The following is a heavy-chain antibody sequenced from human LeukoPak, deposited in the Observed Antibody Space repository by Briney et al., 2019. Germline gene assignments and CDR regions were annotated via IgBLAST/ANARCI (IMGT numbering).Heavy chain of an antibody. J-gene: IGHJ5*02. V-gene: IGHV1-46*01. Sequence: ASVKVSCKASGYTFTSYYIYWMRQAHGHGLDWMGIINPSGGRTNYAHKFQGRVTMTRDMSTSTVYMELSSLRSEDTAVYYCARDLDVLVRGFFDPWGQGTLVTVSS. CDR2: INPSGGRT. CDR3: ARDLDVLVRGFFDP. CDR1: GYTFTSYY. D-gene: IGHD3-10*01.